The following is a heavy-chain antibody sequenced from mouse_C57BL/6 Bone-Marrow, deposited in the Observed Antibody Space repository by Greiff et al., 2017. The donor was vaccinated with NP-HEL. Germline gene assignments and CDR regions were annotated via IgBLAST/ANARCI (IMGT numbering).Heavy chain of an antibody. D-gene: IGHD2-3*01. CDR3: TRIYDGYYGYFDV. Sequence: VQRVESGAELVRPGASVTLSCKASGYTFTDYEMHWVKQTPVHGLEWIGAIDPETGGTAYNQKFKGKAILTADKSSSTAYMELRSLTSEDSAVYYCTRIYDGYYGYFDVWGTGTTVTVSS. J-gene: IGHJ1*03. V-gene: IGHV1-15*01. CDR2: IDPETGGT. CDR1: GYTFTDYE.